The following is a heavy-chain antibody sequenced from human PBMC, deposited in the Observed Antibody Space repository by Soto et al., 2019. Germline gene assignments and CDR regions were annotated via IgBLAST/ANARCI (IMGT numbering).Heavy chain of an antibody. J-gene: IGHJ6*02. D-gene: IGHD2-15*01. Sequence: PVGSLKLGCLACGFRFRTYSVAGVRQAPGKWLEWVSGIRGFSPYTFYSESLKGRFTISRDNAKNSLYLQMNSLRAEDTAVYYCARDRGYDAHDFYYNAMDVSGEGTTVTVSS. CDR3: ARDRGYDAHDFYYNAMDV. CDR2: IRGFSPYT. CDR1: GFRFRTYS. V-gene: IGHV3-21*01.